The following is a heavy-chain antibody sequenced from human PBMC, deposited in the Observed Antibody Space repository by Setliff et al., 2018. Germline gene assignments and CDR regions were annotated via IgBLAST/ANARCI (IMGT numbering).Heavy chain of an antibody. D-gene: IGHD4-17*01. CDR3: SRDLQGSGDYAVDY. CDR1: GFTFRSYW. Sequence: GGSLRLSCAASGFTFRSYWMSWVRRAPGKGLEWVANIKKDGSIKYYLDSVRGRFTISRGNAENSLTLQMNSLRVEDTAVYYCSRDLQGSGDYAVDYWGQGTLVTVSS. CDR2: IKKDGSIK. V-gene: IGHV3-7*01. J-gene: IGHJ4*02.